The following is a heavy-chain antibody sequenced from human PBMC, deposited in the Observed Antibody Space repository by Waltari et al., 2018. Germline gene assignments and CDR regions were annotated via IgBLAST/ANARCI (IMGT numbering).Heavy chain of an antibody. V-gene: IGHV3-53*01. CDR3: ARDPVDTAMVSGMDV. D-gene: IGHD5-18*01. J-gene: IGHJ6*02. CDR1: GFTVSSDY. CDR2: IYSGGST. Sequence: EVQLVESVGGLIQPGGSLRLSCATSGFTVSSDYMSWVRQAPGKGLEWVSVIYSGGSTYYADSVKGRFTISRDNSKNTLYLQRNSLRAEDTAVYYCARDPVDTAMVSGMDVWGQGTTVTVSS.